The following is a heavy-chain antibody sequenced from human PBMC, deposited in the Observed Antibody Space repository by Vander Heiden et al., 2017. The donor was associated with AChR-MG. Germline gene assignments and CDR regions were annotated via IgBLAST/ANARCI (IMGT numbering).Heavy chain of an antibody. Sequence: QVQLQQWGAGLLKPSETLSLTCAVYGGSFSGYYWSWIRQPPGKGLEWIGEINHSGSTNYNPSLKSRVTISVDTSKNQFSLKLSSVTAADTAVYYCARAGIDRRLGYCSSTSCPRGPFDYWGQGTLVTVSS. J-gene: IGHJ4*02. CDR2: INHSGST. CDR3: ARAGIDRRLGYCSSTSCPRGPFDY. V-gene: IGHV4-34*01. D-gene: IGHD2-2*01. CDR1: GGSFSGYY.